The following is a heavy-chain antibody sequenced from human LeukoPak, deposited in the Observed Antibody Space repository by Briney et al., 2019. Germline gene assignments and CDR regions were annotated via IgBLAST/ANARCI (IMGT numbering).Heavy chain of an antibody. Sequence: GGSLRLSCAASGFTFSSYWMSWVRQASGKGLEWVANIKQDGSEKYYVDSVKGRFTISRDNAKNSLYLQMNSLRAEDTALYYCARQVEKLTYYYDSSGNEPYYYYYMDVWGKGTTVTVSS. J-gene: IGHJ6*03. CDR1: GFTFSSYW. CDR2: IKQDGSEK. D-gene: IGHD3-22*01. CDR3: ARQVEKLTYYYDSSGNEPYYYYYMDV. V-gene: IGHV3-7*03.